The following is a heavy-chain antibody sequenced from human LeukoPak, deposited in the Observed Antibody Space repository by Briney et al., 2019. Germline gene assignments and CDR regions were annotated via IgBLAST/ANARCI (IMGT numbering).Heavy chain of an antibody. CDR3: TSTGYSGHDPLHY. CDR1: GYTFSNYY. J-gene: IGHJ4*02. CDR2: ISAYNGNT. V-gene: IGHV1-18*04. D-gene: IGHD5-12*01. Sequence: GASVKVSCKASGYTFSNYYMHWVRQAPGQGLEWMGWISAYNGNTKYAQTLQGRVTMTTDTSTSTVYMELRSLRSDDTAVYYCTSTGYSGHDPLHYWGRGTLVTVSS.